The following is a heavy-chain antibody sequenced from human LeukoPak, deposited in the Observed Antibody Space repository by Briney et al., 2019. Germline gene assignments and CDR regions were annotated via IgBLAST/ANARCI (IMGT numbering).Heavy chain of an antibody. CDR2: INREAAEK. CDR1: EFTLSSYC. Sequence: PGGSLRLSCAAYEFTLSSYCMTWVRQAPGKGLEWVASINREAAEKYYVDSVKGRFTISRDNSKNTLYLQMNSLRDEDTAVYDCARVPSYCANFYHYLDVWGQGTTVTVSS. D-gene: IGHD2-21*01. CDR3: ARVPSYCANFYHYLDV. V-gene: IGHV3-7*01. J-gene: IGHJ6*03.